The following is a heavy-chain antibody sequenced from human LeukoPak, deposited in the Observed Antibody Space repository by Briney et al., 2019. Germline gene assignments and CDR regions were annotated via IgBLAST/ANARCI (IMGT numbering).Heavy chain of an antibody. D-gene: IGHD1-1*01. J-gene: IGHJ4*02. CDR1: GYTFTSYY. V-gene: IGHV1-46*01. Sequence: ASVKVSCKASGYTFTSYYIDWVRQAPGQGLEWMGVINPSGGITRYAQKFQGRVTMTGDPSTRTVYMELSSLTSDDTAVYYCARGTTDDYWGRGTPVTVSS. CDR2: INPSGGIT. CDR3: ARGTTDDY.